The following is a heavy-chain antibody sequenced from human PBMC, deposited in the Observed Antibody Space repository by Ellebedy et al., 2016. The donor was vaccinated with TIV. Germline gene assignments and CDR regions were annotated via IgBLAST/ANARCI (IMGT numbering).Heavy chain of an antibody. J-gene: IGHJ4*02. CDR1: GFTFTYYA. Sequence: GGSLRLSXAASGFTFTYYAMSWVRQTPGKGLEWVSTISGSGDNTYHADSVRGRFTISRDNSKNTLYLQMSSLRAEDTAVYFCAKENYDILTAYSVFSYWGQGTLVTVSS. V-gene: IGHV3-23*01. CDR3: AKENYDILTAYSVFSY. D-gene: IGHD3-9*01. CDR2: ISGSGDNT.